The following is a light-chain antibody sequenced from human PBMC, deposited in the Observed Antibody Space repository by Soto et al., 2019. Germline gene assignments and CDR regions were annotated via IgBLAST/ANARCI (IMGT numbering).Light chain of an antibody. CDR3: QHYGSSPET. CDR2: GAS. V-gene: IGKV3-20*01. J-gene: IGKJ1*01. CDR1: QSVSSN. Sequence: EVLLTQSPDTLALPPGDRGSRSCRASQSVSSNLAWYQQKPGQAPRLLIYGASSRATGIPDRFSGSGSGTDFTLTISRLEPEDFAVYYCQHYGSSPETFGQGTKVDI.